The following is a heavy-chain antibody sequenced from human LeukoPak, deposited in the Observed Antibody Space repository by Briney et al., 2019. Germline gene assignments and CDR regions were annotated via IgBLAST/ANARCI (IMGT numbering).Heavy chain of an antibody. V-gene: IGHV3-23*01. D-gene: IGHD6-19*01. CDR2: IFGSGGSA. CDR1: GFTFGSYA. J-gene: IGHJ4*02. Sequence: PGGSLRLSCAASGFTFGSYAMYWVRQAPGKGLEWLAGIFGSGGSAHYADSGKGRFTIARDNSKNTVYLQINNLRVEETTMYYCRKTTTEYSSGQKPPWPVDYWGQGTLVTVSS. CDR3: RKTTTEYSSGQKPPWPVDY.